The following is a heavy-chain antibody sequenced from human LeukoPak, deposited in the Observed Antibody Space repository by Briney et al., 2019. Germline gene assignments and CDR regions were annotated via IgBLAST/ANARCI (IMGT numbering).Heavy chain of an antibody. J-gene: IGHJ3*02. V-gene: IGHV3-7*03. D-gene: IGHD3-3*01. CDR2: IKQDGSEK. CDR1: GFTFSTYW. CDR3: ASQSVSSFTIFGLRGVFDI. Sequence: PGGSLRLSCAASGFTFSTYWMSWVRQAPGKGLEWVVNIKQDGSEKYYVDSVEGRFTISRDNSKNTLYLQMNSLRAEDTAVYYCASQSVSSFTIFGLRGVFDIWGQGTMVTVSS.